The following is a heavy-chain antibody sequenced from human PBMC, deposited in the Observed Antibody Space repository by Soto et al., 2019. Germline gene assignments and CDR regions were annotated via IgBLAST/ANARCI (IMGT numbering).Heavy chain of an antibody. D-gene: IGHD6-19*01. J-gene: IGHJ4*02. CDR2: IIPISGTA. CDR3: ERDLGCSGWLSDFFYY. V-gene: IGHV1-69*01. CDR1: GGTFSSYA. Sequence: QVQLVQSGSEVKRPGSSVKVSCKPSGGTFSSYAVSWVRQAPGQVLEWMGGIIPISGTANYAQKFQGRVTIHSDESTSTAYMELRSLRSEDTAVYYCERDLGCSGWLSDFFYYWGQGTLVTVSS.